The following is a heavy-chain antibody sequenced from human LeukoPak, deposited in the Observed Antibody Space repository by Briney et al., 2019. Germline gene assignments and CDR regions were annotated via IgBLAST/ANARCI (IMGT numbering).Heavy chain of an antibody. CDR3: ARDLHYYVAMEV. CDR2: IGSDNKP. D-gene: IGHD3-10*02. V-gene: IGHV3-23*01. CDR1: GFTFSAYA. J-gene: IGHJ6*02. Sequence: PGGSLRLSCEASGFTFSAYAMTWVRQAPGKGLEWVSSIGSDNKPHYSGSVKGRFAISRDNYKSILFLQLNSLRAEDTALYYCARDLHYYVAMEVWGQGATVTVS.